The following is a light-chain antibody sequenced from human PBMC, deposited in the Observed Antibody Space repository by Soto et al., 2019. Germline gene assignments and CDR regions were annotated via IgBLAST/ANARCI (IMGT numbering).Light chain of an antibody. CDR2: GAS. Sequence: EIVLTQSPGTLSLSPGERATLSCRASQSVSSSYLAWYQQKPGQAPRLLIYGASSRDTGIPDRFSGSGSGAEFTLTISRLEPEDFAVYYCQQYGSSPQTFGQGTKVEIK. CDR3: QQYGSSPQT. V-gene: IGKV3-20*01. CDR1: QSVSSSY. J-gene: IGKJ1*01.